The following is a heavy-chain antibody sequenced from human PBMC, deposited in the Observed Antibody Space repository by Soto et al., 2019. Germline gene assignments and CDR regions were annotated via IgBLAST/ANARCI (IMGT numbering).Heavy chain of an antibody. D-gene: IGHD2-15*01. CDR1: GYTFTGYY. CDR3: ARDQNPISCSGGSCYSTYFYGMDV. Sequence: ASVKVSCKASGYTFTGYYMPWVRQAPGQGLEWMGWINPNSGGTNYAQKFEGRVTMTRDTSISTAYMELSRLRSADTATYYCARDQNPISCSGGSCYSTYFYGMDVWGQGTTVIVSS. CDR2: INPNSGGT. J-gene: IGHJ6*02. V-gene: IGHV1-2*02.